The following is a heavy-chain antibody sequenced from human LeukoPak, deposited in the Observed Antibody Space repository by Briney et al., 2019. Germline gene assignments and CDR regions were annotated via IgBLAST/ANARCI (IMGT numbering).Heavy chain of an antibody. V-gene: IGHV3-7*01. D-gene: IGHD3-10*01. CDR2: IKPSGTET. Sequence: GGSLRLSCAASGFTFSTYWMTWVRQAPGKGLEWVANIKPSGTETYYGDPVKGRFTISRDNVKNLLYLQMSSLRPEDTAVYSCGRFGDEAGIDYWGQGTLVTVSS. CDR3: GRFGDEAGIDY. CDR1: GFTFSTYW. J-gene: IGHJ4*02.